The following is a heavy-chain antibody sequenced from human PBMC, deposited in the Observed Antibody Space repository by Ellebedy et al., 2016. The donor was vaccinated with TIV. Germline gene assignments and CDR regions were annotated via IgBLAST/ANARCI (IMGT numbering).Heavy chain of an antibody. CDR2: INPIGESA. D-gene: IGHD5-18*01. V-gene: IGHV1-46*02. CDR1: RYSFNSYY. CDR3: ARPARGFNYGYLDY. J-gene: IGHJ4*02. Sequence: ASVKVSXKASRYSFNSYYMVWVRQAPGQGLEWMGLINPIGESAIYAQQFQDRVTMTRDMSTSTVYMVLSNLRSGDTAVYYCARPARGFNYGYLDYWGQGTLVTVSS.